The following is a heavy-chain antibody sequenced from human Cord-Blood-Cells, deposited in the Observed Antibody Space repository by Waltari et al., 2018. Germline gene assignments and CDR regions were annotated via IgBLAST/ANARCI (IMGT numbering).Heavy chain of an antibody. D-gene: IGHD6-13*01. V-gene: IGHV3-7*01. CDR2: IKQDGSEK. J-gene: IGHJ4*02. Sequence: EVQLVESGGGLVQPGGSLRLSCAASGFTFSSHWMSWVRQAPGKGLEWVANIKQDGSEKYYVDSVKGRFNISRDNAKNALYLQMNSLRADDTGLYYCARVGRNGAAAAGRGGWGQGTLVTVSS. CDR3: ARVGRNGAAAAGRGG. CDR1: GFTFSSHW.